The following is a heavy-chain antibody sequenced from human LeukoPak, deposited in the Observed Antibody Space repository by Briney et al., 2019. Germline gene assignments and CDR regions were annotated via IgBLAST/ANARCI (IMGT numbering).Heavy chain of an antibody. CDR3: ARDGVMTTVVTTDY. CDR2: ISSSSYI. V-gene: IGHV3-21*01. D-gene: IGHD4-23*01. CDR1: GFTFSSYS. Sequence: GGSLRLSCAASGFTFSSYSMTWVRQAPGKGLEWVSSISSSSYIYYADSVKGRFTISRDNAKNSLYLQMNGLRAKDTAVYYCARDGVMTTVVTTDYWGQGTLVTVSS. J-gene: IGHJ4*02.